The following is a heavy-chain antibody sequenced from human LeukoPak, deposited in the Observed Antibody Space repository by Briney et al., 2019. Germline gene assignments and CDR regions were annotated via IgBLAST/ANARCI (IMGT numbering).Heavy chain of an antibody. CDR2: INPSGGST. V-gene: IGHV1-46*01. J-gene: IGHJ4*02. CDR3: ARESGRHYDYVWGSYRYFDY. Sequence: ASVKVSCKASGYTFTSYYMHWVRQAPGQGLEWMGIINPSGGSTSYAQKFQGRVTMTRDTSTSTVYMELSSLRSEDTAVYYCARESGRHYDYVWGSYRYFDYWGQGTLVTVSS. CDR1: GYTFTSYY. D-gene: IGHD3-16*02.